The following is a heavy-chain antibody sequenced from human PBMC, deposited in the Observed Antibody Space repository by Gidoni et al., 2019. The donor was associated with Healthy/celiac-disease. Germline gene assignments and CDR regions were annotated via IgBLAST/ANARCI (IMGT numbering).Heavy chain of an antibody. V-gene: IGHV4-59*13. Sequence: GKGLEWIGYIYYSGSTNYNPSLKSRVTISVDTSKNQFSLKLSTVTAADTAVYYCARDRGIVVVATWGGYYYGMDVWGQGTTVTVSS. D-gene: IGHD2-15*01. CDR2: IYYSGST. CDR3: ARDRGIVVVATWGGYYYGMDV. J-gene: IGHJ6*02.